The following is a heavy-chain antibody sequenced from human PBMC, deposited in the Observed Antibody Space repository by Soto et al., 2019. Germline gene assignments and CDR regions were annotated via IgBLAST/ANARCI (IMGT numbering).Heavy chain of an antibody. CDR3: ARGHEYSYGYMDV. J-gene: IGHJ6*03. CDR1: GFTLSTYS. D-gene: IGHD5-18*01. Sequence: GSLRLSCAASGFTLSTYSMNWVRQAPGKGLEWVSSISSSGTYIYYADSAKGRFTISRDDAKNSLYLQMHSLRADDSAVYYCARGHEYSYGYMDVWGKGTTVTVSS. CDR2: ISSSGTYI. V-gene: IGHV3-21*06.